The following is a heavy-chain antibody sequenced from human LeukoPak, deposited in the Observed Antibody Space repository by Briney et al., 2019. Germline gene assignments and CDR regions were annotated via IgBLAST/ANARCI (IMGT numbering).Heavy chain of an antibody. Sequence: GRSLRLSCVASGFTFTKICMHWVRQAPGKGLEWVAAIPHDGSNAYYADSVKGRFTISRDDSKNTQYLQMNSLRIEDSAVYYCATGSDFYYASWGQGTLVTVSS. J-gene: IGHJ5*02. CDR3: ATGSDFYYAS. CDR1: GFTFTKIC. D-gene: IGHD3-3*01. V-gene: IGHV3-30-3*01. CDR2: IPHDGSNA.